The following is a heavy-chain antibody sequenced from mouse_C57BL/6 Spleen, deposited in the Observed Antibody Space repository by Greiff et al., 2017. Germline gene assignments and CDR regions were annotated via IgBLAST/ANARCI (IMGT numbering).Heavy chain of an antibody. V-gene: IGHV1-26*01. CDR3: ARGGGPVDY. CDR2: INPNNGGT. CDR1: GYTFTDYY. Sequence: EVQLQQSGPELVKPGASVKISCKASGYTFTDYYMNWVKQSHGKSLEWIGDINPNNGGTSYNQKFKGKATLTVDKSSSTAYMELRSLTSEDSAVYYCARGGGPVDYWGQGPLSQSPQ. J-gene: IGHJ2*01.